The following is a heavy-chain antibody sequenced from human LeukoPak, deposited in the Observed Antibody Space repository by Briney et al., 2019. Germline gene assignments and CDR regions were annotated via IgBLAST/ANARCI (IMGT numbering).Heavy chain of an antibody. CDR1: GFTFRSYA. Sequence: GGSLSLSCAASGFTFRSYAMSCVRPAPGKGLEWFSGISGSGGSTYYAGSVKGRFTNSTDNSKNTLYLQMNSLRAEDTAVYYCAKVGHSSSLDYWGQGSLVTVSS. V-gene: IGHV3-23*01. D-gene: IGHD6-13*01. J-gene: IGHJ4*02. CDR2: ISGSGGST. CDR3: AKVGHSSSLDY.